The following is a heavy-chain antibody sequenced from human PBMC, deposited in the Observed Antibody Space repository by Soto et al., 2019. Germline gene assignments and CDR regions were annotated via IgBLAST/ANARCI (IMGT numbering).Heavy chain of an antibody. J-gene: IGHJ4*02. CDR2: IYSGGST. CDR1: GFTVSSNY. CDR3: ARARWPTYYDY. V-gene: IGHV3-53*01. Sequence: GGSLRLSCAAFGFTVSSNYMSWVRQAPGKGLEWVSVIYSGGSTYYADSVKGRFTISRDNSKNTLYLQMNSLRAEDTAVYYCARARWPTYYDYWGQGTLVTVSS. D-gene: IGHD2-15*01.